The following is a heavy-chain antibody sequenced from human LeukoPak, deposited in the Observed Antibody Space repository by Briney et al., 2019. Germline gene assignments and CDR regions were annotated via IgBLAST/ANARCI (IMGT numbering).Heavy chain of an antibody. J-gene: IGHJ6*03. CDR2: IYSGGST. CDR1: GFTVSSNY. Sequence: GGSLRLSCAASGFTVSSNYMSWVRQAPGKGLDWVSVIYSGGSTYYADSVKGRFTISRDNSKNTLYLQMNSLRAEDTAVYYCARCPVTTGYYYYMDVWGKGTTLTVSS. V-gene: IGHV3-53*01. D-gene: IGHD4-17*01. CDR3: ARCPVTTGYYYYMDV.